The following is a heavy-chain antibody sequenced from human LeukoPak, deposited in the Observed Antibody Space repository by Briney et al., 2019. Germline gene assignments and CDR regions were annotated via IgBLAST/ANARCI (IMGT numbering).Heavy chain of an antibody. CDR3: ARGLYSGYDYYYYYGMDV. V-gene: IGHV4-59*01. CDR1: GGSISSYY. CDR2: IYYSGST. D-gene: IGHD5-12*01. Sequence: SETLSLTCTVSGGSISSYYWSWIRQPPGKGLEWIGYIYYSGSTNYNPSLKSRVTISVDTSKNQFSLKLSSVTAADTAVYYCARGLYSGYDYYYYYGMDVWAKGPRSPSP. J-gene: IGHJ6*02.